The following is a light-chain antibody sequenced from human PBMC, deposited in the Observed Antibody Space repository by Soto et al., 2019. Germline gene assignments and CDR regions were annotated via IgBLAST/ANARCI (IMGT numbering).Light chain of an antibody. V-gene: IGKV1-5*01. Sequence: DIQMTHSPSALSASVGDSVIITCWASQSISDYLAWYQQKPGKAPKLLIYDASNLESGVPSTFSGSGSGTEFTLTISSLQPDDFATYYCQQYYTYWHMFGQGTKVDIK. CDR1: QSISDY. CDR2: DAS. J-gene: IGKJ1*01. CDR3: QQYYTYWHM.